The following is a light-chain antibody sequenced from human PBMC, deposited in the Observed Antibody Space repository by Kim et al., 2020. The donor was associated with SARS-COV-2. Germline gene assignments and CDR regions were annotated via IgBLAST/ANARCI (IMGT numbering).Light chain of an antibody. CDR1: SNIVGNQG. J-gene: IGLJ3*02. CDR2: RNN. Sequence: QAGLTQPPSVSKGLRQTATLTCTGNSNIVGNQGAAWLQQHQGHPPKLLSYRNNNRPSGISERFSASRSGNTASLTITGLQPEDEADYYCSALDSSLSAPNWVFGGGTKLTVL. V-gene: IGLV10-54*02. CDR3: SALDSSLSAPNWV.